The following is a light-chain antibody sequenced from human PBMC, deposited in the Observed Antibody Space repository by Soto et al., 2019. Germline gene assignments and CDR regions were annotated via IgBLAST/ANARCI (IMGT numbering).Light chain of an antibody. J-gene: IGLJ1*01. Sequence: QSVLTQPPSVSGALGQRVTVSCTGNRSNIGAGFDVHWYQHLPGTAPKLLIYGNSNRPSGVPDRFSGSKSGTSASLAITGLQAEDEADYYCQSYDSSLSGYVFGTGTKLTVL. CDR2: GNS. V-gene: IGLV1-40*01. CDR3: QSYDSSLSGYV. CDR1: RSNIGAGFD.